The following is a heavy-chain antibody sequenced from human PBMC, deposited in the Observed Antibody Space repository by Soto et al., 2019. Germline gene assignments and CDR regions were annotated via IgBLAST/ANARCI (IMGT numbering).Heavy chain of an antibody. J-gene: IGHJ5*02. Sequence: QLQLQESGPGLVKPSETLSLACSVSGASVSGGTYYWGWIRQPPGKGLEWVEDVHYSGITHYNPSLMSRATIAVDTSHNQFSLKLSSVTAADTAVYYCARRAHGYPTNWFDPWGQGTLVIVSS. V-gene: IGHV4-39*01. CDR2: VHYSGIT. D-gene: IGHD3-22*01. CDR1: GASVSGGTYY. CDR3: ARRAHGYPTNWFDP.